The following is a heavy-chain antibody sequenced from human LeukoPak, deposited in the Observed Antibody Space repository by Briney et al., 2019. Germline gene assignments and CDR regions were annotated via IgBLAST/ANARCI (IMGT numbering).Heavy chain of an antibody. CDR3: ARGGYSTSWAKFCLDV. CDR1: GGSISSNSYY. D-gene: IGHD6-13*01. CDR2: ISYSGTT. Sequence: SETLSLTCTVSGGSISSNSYYWGWIRQPPGKGLEWLGSISYSGTTYYNPSLKSRVSISLDTSKNQFSLKLSSVTATDTAVYYCARGGYSTSWAKFCLDVWGQGTTVTVSS. V-gene: IGHV4-39*01. J-gene: IGHJ6*02.